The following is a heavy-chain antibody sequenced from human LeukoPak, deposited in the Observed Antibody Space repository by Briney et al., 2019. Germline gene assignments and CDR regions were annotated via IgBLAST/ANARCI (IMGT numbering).Heavy chain of an antibody. CDR3: ARAQYSSGWYGDY. V-gene: IGHV4-59*01. J-gene: IGHJ4*02. Sequence: SETLSLTCTVSGGSISSYYWSWIRQPPGKGLEWIGYIYYGGSTNYNPSLKSRVTISVDTSKNQFSLKLSSVNAADTAVYYCARAQYSSGWYGDYWGQGTLVTVSP. D-gene: IGHD6-19*01. CDR1: GGSISSYY. CDR2: IYYGGST.